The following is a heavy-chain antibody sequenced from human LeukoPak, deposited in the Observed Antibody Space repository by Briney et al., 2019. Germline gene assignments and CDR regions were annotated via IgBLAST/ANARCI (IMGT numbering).Heavy chain of an antibody. CDR3: AKTSQLGSYNWFDP. J-gene: IGHJ5*02. D-gene: IGHD6-6*01. Sequence: SEPLSITSAVYGASLSDYYWSWRRPPPGKGLEWIGEIDHIGVTKYNPSLKGRVTISRDTSKNQFSLDVTSVTGADTAVYYCAKTSQLGSYNWFDPWGQGTQVTVSS. CDR2: IDHIGVT. CDR1: GASLSDYY. V-gene: IGHV4-34*01.